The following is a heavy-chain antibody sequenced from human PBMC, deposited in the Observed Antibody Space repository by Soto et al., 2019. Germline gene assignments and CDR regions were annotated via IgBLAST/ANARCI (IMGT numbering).Heavy chain of an antibody. CDR1: GGSISSSNW. CDR2: IYHSGST. J-gene: IGHJ3*02. Sequence: SETLSLTCAVSGGSISSSNWWSWVRQPPGKGLEWIGEIYHSGSTNYNPSLKSRVTISVDKSKNQFSLKLSSVTAADTAVYYCARGRIRYFDWLLDAFDIWGQGTMVTVSS. D-gene: IGHD3-9*01. CDR3: ARGRIRYFDWLLDAFDI. V-gene: IGHV4-4*02.